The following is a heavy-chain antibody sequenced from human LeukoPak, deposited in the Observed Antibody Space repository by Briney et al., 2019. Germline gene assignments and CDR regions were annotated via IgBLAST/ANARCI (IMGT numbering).Heavy chain of an antibody. D-gene: IGHD1-20*01. CDR3: AFYHIPDNWNQEFHWFDP. Sequence: ASMKVSCMASGYXFSKYGMTWVRQAPGQGLEWMAWISAYNGNANYAQKLQGRVTMTTDTCTSTAYMELRSLRSEDMAVYYCAFYHIPDNWNQEFHWFDPWGQGTLVTVSS. CDR1: GYXFSKYG. J-gene: IGHJ5*02. CDR2: ISAYNGNA. V-gene: IGHV1-18*03.